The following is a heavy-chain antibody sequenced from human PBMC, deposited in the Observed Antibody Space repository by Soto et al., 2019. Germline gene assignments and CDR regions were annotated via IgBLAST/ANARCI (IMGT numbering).Heavy chain of an antibody. D-gene: IGHD3-10*01. CDR2: IWYDGSNK. Sequence: GGSLRLSCAASGFTFSIYGMHWVRQAPGKGLEWVAVIWYDGSNKYYADSVKGRFTISRDNSKNTLYLQMNSLRAEDTAVYYCARDPVFYGYLDYWGQGTLVTVSS. CDR3: ARDPVFYGYLDY. V-gene: IGHV3-33*01. J-gene: IGHJ4*02. CDR1: GFTFSIYG.